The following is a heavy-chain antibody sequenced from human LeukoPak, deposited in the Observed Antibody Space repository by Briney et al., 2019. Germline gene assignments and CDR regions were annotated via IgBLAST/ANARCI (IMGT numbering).Heavy chain of an antibody. D-gene: IGHD1-26*01. Sequence: SETLSLTRTVSGGSISSYYWSWIRQPPGKGLEWIGYIYHSGTTNYNPSLKSRATISVDTSKSQFSLKLSSVTAADTAIYYCARNIVGPRQVDYWGQGTLVTVSS. CDR2: IYHSGTT. J-gene: IGHJ4*02. V-gene: IGHV4-59*01. CDR3: ARNIVGPRQVDY. CDR1: GGSISSYY.